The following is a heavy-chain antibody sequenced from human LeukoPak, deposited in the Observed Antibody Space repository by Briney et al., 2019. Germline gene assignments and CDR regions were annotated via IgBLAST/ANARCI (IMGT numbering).Heavy chain of an antibody. V-gene: IGHV4-59*08. CDR1: GGSISSYY. D-gene: IGHD3-10*01. J-gene: IGHJ6*02. Sequence: SETLSLTCTVSGGSISSYYWSWIRQPPVKGLEWIGYIYYSGSTNYNPSLKSRVTISVDTSKNQFSLKLSSVTAADTAVYYCARHARRFGELDGMDVWGQGTTVTVSS. CDR3: ARHARRFGELDGMDV. CDR2: IYYSGST.